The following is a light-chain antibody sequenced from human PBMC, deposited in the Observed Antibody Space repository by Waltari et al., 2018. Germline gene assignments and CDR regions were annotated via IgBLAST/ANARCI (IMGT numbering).Light chain of an antibody. J-gene: IGKJ2*01. CDR3: QQRSNWPPET. CDR1: QSVSSY. V-gene: IGKV3-11*01. Sequence: EIVLTQSPATLSLSPGERATLSCRASQSVSSYLAWYQQKPGQAPRLLIYDASNRATGIPARFSGSGSGTDVTLTISSLEPEDFAVYYCQQRSNWPPETFGQGTKLEIK. CDR2: DAS.